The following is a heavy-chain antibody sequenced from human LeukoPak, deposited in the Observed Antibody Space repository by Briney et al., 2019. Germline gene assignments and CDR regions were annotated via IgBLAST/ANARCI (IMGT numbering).Heavy chain of an antibody. CDR3: ARAPSEIGGYYPESFRH. V-gene: IGHV3-74*01. J-gene: IGHJ1*01. Sequence: GGSLRLSCAASGFTLSSYWMHWVRQAPGKGLVWVSRIKSDGRTNYADSVKGRFTISRDNAQNTVSLQMNSLRAEDTGVYYCARAPSEIGGYYPESFRHSGQGNLVIASS. CDR1: GFTLSSYW. D-gene: IGHD3-22*01. CDR2: IKSDGRT.